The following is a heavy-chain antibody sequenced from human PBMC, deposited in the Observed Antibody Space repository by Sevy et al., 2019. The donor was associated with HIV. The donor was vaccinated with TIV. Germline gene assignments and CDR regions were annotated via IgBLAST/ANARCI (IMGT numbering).Heavy chain of an antibody. CDR1: GFTVSSNY. V-gene: IGHV3-53*01. D-gene: IGHD3-3*01. CDR3: GIKDEWLLYFQH. Sequence: GGSLRLSCAASGFTVSSNYMSWVRQAPGKGLEWVSVIYSGGSTYYADSVKGRFTISRDNSKNTLYLQMNSLRAEDTAVYYCGIKDEWLLYFQHWGQGTLVTVSS. J-gene: IGHJ1*01. CDR2: IYSGGST.